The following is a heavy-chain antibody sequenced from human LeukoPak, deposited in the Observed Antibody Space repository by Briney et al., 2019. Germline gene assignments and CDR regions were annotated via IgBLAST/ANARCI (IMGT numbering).Heavy chain of an antibody. CDR2: ISSSSSYT. J-gene: IGHJ3*02. V-gene: IGHV3-11*06. CDR1: GFTFSDYY. Sequence: GGSLRLSCAASGFTFSDYYMSWIRQAPGKGLEWVSYISSSSSYTNYADSVKGRFTIPRDNAKNSLYLQMNSLRAEDTAVYYCASPKVYCSGGSCFSGAFDIWGQGTMVTVSS. D-gene: IGHD2-15*01. CDR3: ASPKVYCSGGSCFSGAFDI.